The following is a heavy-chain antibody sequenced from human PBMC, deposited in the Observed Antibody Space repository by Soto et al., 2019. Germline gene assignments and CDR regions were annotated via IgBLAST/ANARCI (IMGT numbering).Heavy chain of an antibody. Sequence: GGSVNVSCTTAGYTFSGYYMRWGRKSNGQGLEWMGWMNPGSGDTGYSQKFQGRVTMTRDISIATAYMELSSLRSDDTAIYYCARMATFGSLNWFDPWGQGTLVTVSS. CDR2: MNPGSGDT. J-gene: IGHJ5*02. V-gene: IGHV1-2*02. CDR1: GYTFSGYY. CDR3: ARMATFGSLNWFDP. D-gene: IGHD3-16*01.